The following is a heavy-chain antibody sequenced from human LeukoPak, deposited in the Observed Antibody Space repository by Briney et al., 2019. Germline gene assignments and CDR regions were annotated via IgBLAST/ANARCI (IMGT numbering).Heavy chain of an antibody. CDR2: IYYSGST. D-gene: IGHD3-22*01. CDR1: GGSISSSSYY. J-gene: IGHJ4*02. Sequence: PSETLSLTCTVSGGSISSSSYYWGWIRQPPGKGLEWIGSIYYSGSTYYSPSLKSRVTISVDTSKNQFSLKLSSVTAADTAVYYCARAPYYYDSSGYYYHLDYWGQGTLVTVSS. CDR3: ARAPYYYDSSGYYYHLDY. V-gene: IGHV4-39*07.